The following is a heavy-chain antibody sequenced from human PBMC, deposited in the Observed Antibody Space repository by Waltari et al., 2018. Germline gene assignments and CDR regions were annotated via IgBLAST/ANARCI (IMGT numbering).Heavy chain of an antibody. CDR1: GYTFTSYA. V-gene: IGHV1-3*01. CDR2: INAGNGNT. J-gene: IGHJ3*02. Sequence: QVQLVQSGAEVKKPGASVKVSCTASGYTFTSYAMHWVRQAPGQRLEGMGWINAGNGNTKYSQKFQGRVTITRDTSASTAYMELSSLRSEDTAVYYCARVEGAAGLDIWGQGTMVTVSS. CDR3: ARVEGAAGLDI. D-gene: IGHD3-16*01.